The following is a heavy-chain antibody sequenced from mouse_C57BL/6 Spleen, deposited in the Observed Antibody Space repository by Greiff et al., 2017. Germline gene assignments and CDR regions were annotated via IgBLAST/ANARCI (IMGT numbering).Heavy chain of an antibody. CDR3: ARGPRGYFDY. V-gene: IGHV1-54*01. CDR1: GYAFTNYL. D-gene: IGHD2-10*02. CDR2: FNPGSGGT. J-gene: IGHJ2*01. Sequence: QVQLQQSGAELVRPGTSVKVSCKASGYAFTNYLIEWVKQRPGQGLEWIGVFNPGSGGTNYNEKFKGKATLTADKSSSTAYMQLSSLTSEDSAVYFCARGPRGYFDYWGQGTTLTVSS.